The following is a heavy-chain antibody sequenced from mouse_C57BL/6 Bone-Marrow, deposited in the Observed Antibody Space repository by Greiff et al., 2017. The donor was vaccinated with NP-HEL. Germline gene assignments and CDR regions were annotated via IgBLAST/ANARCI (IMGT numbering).Heavy chain of an antibody. Sequence: EVQWVESEGGLVQPGSSMKLSCTASGFTFSDYYMAWVRQVPEKGLEWVANINYDGSSTYYLDSLKSRFIISRDNAKNILYLQMSSLKSEDTATYYCARDPLGGYAMDYWGQGTSVTVSS. CDR2: INYDGSST. CDR1: GFTFSDYY. D-gene: IGHD4-1*01. CDR3: ARDPLGGYAMDY. V-gene: IGHV5-16*01. J-gene: IGHJ4*01.